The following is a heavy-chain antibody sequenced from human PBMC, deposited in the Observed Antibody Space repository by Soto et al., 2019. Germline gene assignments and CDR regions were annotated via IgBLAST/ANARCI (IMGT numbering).Heavy chain of an antibody. J-gene: IGHJ2*01. D-gene: IGHD6-6*01. CDR2: IYYTGST. CDR3: ARGDSSSSPYWYFDL. CDR1: GASISSGGYH. Sequence: SETLSLTCSVSGASISSGGYHWTWIRQHPGKGLEWIGYIYYTGSTYYNPSPKSRVTISEDTSENQFSLTLSSVTAADTAVYYCARGDSSSSPYWYFDLWGRGTLVTVSS. V-gene: IGHV4-31*03.